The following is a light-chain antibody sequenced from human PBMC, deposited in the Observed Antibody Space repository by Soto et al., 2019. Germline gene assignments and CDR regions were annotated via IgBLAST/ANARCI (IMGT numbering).Light chain of an antibody. J-gene: IGLJ3*02. CDR3: CSYAGSYTWV. Sequence: QSALTQPRSVSGSPGQSVTISCTGTSSDVGDYNYVSWYQQHPGKAPKLLIYAVNVRPSGVPDRFSGSKSGNTASLTISGLQAEDEADYSCCSYAGSYTWVFGGGTQLTVL. CDR1: SSDVGDYNY. CDR2: AVN. V-gene: IGLV2-11*01.